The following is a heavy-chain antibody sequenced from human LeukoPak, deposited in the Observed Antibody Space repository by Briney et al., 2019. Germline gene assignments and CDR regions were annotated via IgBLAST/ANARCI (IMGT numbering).Heavy chain of an antibody. CDR1: GGSIGSGDSY. V-gene: IGHV4-30-4*08. J-gene: IGHJ6*03. CDR2: VSYSGST. CDR3: ARGYYMDV. Sequence: SQTLSLTCTVSGGSIGSGDSYWSWIRQPPGEGLEWIGYVSYSGSTYYNPSLKSRLTISMDTSNNQFSLNLRSVTAADTAVYYCARGYYMDVWGKGTTVTVSS.